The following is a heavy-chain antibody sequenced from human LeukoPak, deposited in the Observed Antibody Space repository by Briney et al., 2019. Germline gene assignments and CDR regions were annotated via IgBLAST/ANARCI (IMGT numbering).Heavy chain of an antibody. CDR1: GYSFTSYW. J-gene: IGHJ5*01. D-gene: IGHD6-19*01. Sequence: GESLKISCKGSGYSFTSYWIGWVRQMPGKGLEWMGIIYPGDSDTRYSPSFQGQVTISADKSISTAYLQWSSLKASDTAMYYCARHASVAGREDRFDSWGRGTLVTVSS. CDR2: IYPGDSDT. CDR3: ARHASVAGREDRFDS. V-gene: IGHV5-51*01.